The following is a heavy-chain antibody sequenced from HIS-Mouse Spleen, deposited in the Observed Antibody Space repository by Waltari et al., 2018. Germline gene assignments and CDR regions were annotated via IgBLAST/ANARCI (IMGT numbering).Heavy chain of an antibody. CDR2: INPNSGGT. Sequence: QVQLVQSGAEVKKPGASVKVSCKASGYTFTGYYMPWVRQAPGQGLEWMGWINPNSGGTNYAQKFQGRVTMTRDTSISTAYMELSRLRSDDTAVYYCARDFLTSHIAAAGTEAFDIWGQGTMVTVSS. V-gene: IGHV1-2*02. D-gene: IGHD6-13*01. CDR1: GYTFTGYY. CDR3: ARDFLTSHIAAAGTEAFDI. J-gene: IGHJ3*02.